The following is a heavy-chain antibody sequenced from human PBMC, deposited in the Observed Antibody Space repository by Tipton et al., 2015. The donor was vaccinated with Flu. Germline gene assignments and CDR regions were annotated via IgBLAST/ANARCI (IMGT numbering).Heavy chain of an antibody. CDR3: ARVGTSWNYALDY. CDR1: GDSISGYY. Sequence: TLSLTCTVSGDSISGYYWSWIRQPPGKGLEWIGYIYYSGSTNYNPSLKSRVAISIDTSKNQFSLKLSPVTAADTAVYFCARVGTSWNYALDYWGQGTLVTVSS. CDR2: IYYSGST. J-gene: IGHJ4*02. D-gene: IGHD1-7*01. V-gene: IGHV4-59*01.